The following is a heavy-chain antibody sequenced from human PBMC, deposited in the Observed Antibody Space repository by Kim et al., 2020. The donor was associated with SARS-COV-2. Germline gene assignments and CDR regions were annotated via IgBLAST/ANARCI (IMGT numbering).Heavy chain of an antibody. J-gene: IGHJ1*01. Sequence: KVQDRVTMTEDTSTDTAYMELSSLRSEDTAVYYCATSELGPGDGSGYFQHWGQGTLVTVSS. V-gene: IGHV1-24*01. D-gene: IGHD3-16*01. CDR3: ATSELGPGDGSGYFQH.